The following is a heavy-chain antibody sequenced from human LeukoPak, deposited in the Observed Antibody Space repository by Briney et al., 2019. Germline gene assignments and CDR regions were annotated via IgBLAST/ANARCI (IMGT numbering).Heavy chain of an antibody. V-gene: IGHV3-30*04. CDR1: GFTFSSYA. CDR3: ARGGGTSRYYYYGMDV. Sequence: GGSLRLSCAASGFTFSSYAMHWVRQAPGKGLEWVALISHDGSNKYYADSVKGRFTISRDNSKNTLYLQMNSLRAEDTAVYYCARGGGTSRYYYYGMDVWGQGTTVTVSS. J-gene: IGHJ6*02. CDR2: ISHDGSNK. D-gene: IGHD2-2*01.